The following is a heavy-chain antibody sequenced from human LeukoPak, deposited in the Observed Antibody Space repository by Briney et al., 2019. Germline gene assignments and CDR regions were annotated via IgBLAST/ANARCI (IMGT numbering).Heavy chain of an antibody. Sequence: ASVKVSCKVSGYTXTELSMHWVRQAPGQGLEWMGWINPNSGATNFAQKFQGRVTMTTDTSISTAYMELSRLRSDDTAIYYCARDRLGYIYGYGDYWGQGTLVTVSS. D-gene: IGHD5-18*01. V-gene: IGHV1-2*02. J-gene: IGHJ4*02. CDR1: GYTXTELS. CDR2: INPNSGAT. CDR3: ARDRLGYIYGYGDY.